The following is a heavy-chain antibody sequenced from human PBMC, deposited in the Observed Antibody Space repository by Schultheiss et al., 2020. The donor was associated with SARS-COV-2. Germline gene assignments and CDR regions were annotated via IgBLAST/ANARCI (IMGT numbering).Heavy chain of an antibody. J-gene: IGHJ4*02. Sequence: GGSLRLSCAASGFTFRSYAMHWVRQAPGKGLEWVAVISYDGSNKYYADAVKGRFTISRDNAKNTLYLQMNSLRAEDTAVYYCARDPYGSGSYYPDYWGQGTLVTVSS. V-gene: IGHV3-30*03. CDR2: ISYDGSNK. D-gene: IGHD3-10*01. CDR1: GFTFRSYA. CDR3: ARDPYGSGSYYPDY.